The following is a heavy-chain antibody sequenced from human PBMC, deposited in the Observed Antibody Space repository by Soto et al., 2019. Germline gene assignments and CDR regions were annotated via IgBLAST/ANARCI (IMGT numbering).Heavy chain of an antibody. CDR2: INHSGST. D-gene: IGHD5-12*01. V-gene: IGHV4-34*01. CDR3: ARSHIVPRLFMYPFES. CDR1: GGSFSGYY. J-gene: IGHJ4*02. Sequence: SETLSLTCAVYGGSFSGYYWSWIRQPPGKGLEWIGEINHSGSTNYNPSLKSRVTISRDTSKNQFSLTLRSVTAADTAVYYCARSHIVPRLFMYPFESWGQGTQVTVLL.